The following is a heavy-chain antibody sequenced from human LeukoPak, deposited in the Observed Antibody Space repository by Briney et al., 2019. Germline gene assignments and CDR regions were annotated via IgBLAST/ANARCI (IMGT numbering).Heavy chain of an antibody. Sequence: GGSLRLSCAASGFTFSSYWMHWVRQAPGKGLVWVSRINSDGSSTSYAYSVKGRFTISRDNAKNTLYLQMNSLRAEDTAVYYCARDPAAENWFDPWGQGTLVTVSS. CDR2: INSDGSST. V-gene: IGHV3-74*01. CDR1: GFTFSSYW. D-gene: IGHD6-13*01. J-gene: IGHJ5*02. CDR3: ARDPAAENWFDP.